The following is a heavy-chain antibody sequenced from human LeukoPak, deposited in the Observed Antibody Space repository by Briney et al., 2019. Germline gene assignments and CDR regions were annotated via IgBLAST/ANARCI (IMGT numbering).Heavy chain of an antibody. CDR2: INYIGST. J-gene: IGHJ5*02. CDR1: GDSITTYY. V-gene: IGHV4-59*01. D-gene: IGHD6-13*01. Sequence: SETLSLTCTVSGDSITTYYWSWIRQSPGKGLEWIGYINYIGSTNYNPSLKNRVTISADISMSQFSLRLRSVTAADTAVYFCARGVTAAGSSWGQGTLVTVSS. CDR3: ARGVTAAGSS.